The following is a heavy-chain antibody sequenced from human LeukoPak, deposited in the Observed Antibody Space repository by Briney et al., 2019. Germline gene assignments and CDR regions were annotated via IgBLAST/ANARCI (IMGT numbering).Heavy chain of an antibody. CDR2: IRYDGSNK. V-gene: IGHV3-30*02. CDR1: GFTFSSYG. J-gene: IGHJ4*02. Sequence: PGGSLRLSCAASGFTFSSYGMHWVRQAPGKGLEWVAFIRYDGSNKYYADSVKGRFTISRDNSKNTLYLQMNSLRAEDTAVYYCAKDPDRYGGNPGLCDYWGQGTLVTVSS. D-gene: IGHD4-23*01. CDR3: AKDPDRYGGNPGLCDY.